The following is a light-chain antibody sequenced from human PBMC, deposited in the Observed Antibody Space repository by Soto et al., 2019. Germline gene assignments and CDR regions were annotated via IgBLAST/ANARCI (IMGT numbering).Light chain of an antibody. V-gene: IGKV3-15*01. CDR2: GAS. CDR3: QQYNNWPRT. CDR1: QSVSSN. Sequence: EIVMTQSPATLSVSPGERATLSCRASQSVSSNLAWYQQKPGQAPRPLIYGASTRATGIPARFSGSGSETKFTLTISSLKSEDFAVYYCQQYNNWPRTFGQGTKLKIK. J-gene: IGKJ1*01.